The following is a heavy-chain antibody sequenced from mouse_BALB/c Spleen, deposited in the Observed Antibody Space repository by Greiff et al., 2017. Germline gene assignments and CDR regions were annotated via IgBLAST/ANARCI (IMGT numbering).Heavy chain of an antibody. Sequence: QVQLKESGPGLVAPSQSLSITCTVSGFSLTSYDISWIRQPPGKGLEWLGVIWTGGGTNYNSAFMSRLSISKDNSKSQVFLKMNSLQTDDTAIYYCVRASVYDGYGIAYWGQGTLVTVSA. CDR1: GFSLTSYD. D-gene: IGHD2-3*01. CDR3: VRASVYDGYGIAY. J-gene: IGHJ3*01. CDR2: IWTGGGT. V-gene: IGHV2-9-2*01.